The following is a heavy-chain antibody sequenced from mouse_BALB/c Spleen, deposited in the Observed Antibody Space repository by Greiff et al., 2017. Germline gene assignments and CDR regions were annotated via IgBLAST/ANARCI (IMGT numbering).Heavy chain of an antibody. D-gene: IGHD2-1*01. CDR1: GFTFSSYT. CDR2: ISNGGGST. CDR3: ARQKGNYVFFDY. Sequence: EVQRVESGGGLVQPGGSLKLSCAASGFTFSSYTMSWVRQTPEKRLEWVAYISNGGGSTYYPDTVKGRFTISRDNAKNTLYLQMSSLKSEDTAMYYCARQKGNYVFFDYWGQGTTLTVSS. J-gene: IGHJ2*01. V-gene: IGHV5-12-2*01.